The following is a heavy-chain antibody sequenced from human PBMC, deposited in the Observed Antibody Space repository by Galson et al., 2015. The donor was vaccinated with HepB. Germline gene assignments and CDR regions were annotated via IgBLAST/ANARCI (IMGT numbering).Heavy chain of an antibody. V-gene: IGHV3-15*01. Sequence: SLRLSCAASGFTFSNAWMSWVRQAPGKGLEWVGRIKSKTDGGTTDYAAPVKGRFTISRDDSKNTLYLQMNSLKTEDTAVYYCTTGRRITIFGVVIIVGRNYGMDVWGQGTTVTVSS. CDR1: GFTFSNAW. D-gene: IGHD3-3*01. CDR3: TTGRRITIFGVVIIVGRNYGMDV. J-gene: IGHJ6*02. CDR2: IKSKTDGGTT.